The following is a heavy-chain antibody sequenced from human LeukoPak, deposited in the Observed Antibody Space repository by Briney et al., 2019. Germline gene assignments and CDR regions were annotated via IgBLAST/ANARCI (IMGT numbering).Heavy chain of an antibody. CDR2: MNPNSGNT. V-gene: IGHV1-8*01. Sequence: ASVKVSCKASGYTFTSYDINWVRQATGQGLEWMGWMNPNSGNTGYAQKFQGRVTMTRNTSISTAYMELSSLRPEDTAVYYCARVRTRRYSSSWYWFDPWGQGTLVTVSS. J-gene: IGHJ5*02. D-gene: IGHD6-13*01. CDR1: GYTFTSYD. CDR3: ARVRTRRYSSSWYWFDP.